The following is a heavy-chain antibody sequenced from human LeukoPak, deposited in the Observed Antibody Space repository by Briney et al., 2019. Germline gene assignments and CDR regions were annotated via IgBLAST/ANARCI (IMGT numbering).Heavy chain of an antibody. D-gene: IGHD1-1*01. V-gene: IGHV4-39*01. CDR3: ARVRTGKTHWYFDL. CDR1: GGSISSSSYY. J-gene: IGHJ2*01. CDR2: IYYSGST. Sequence: PSETLSLTCTVSGGSISSSSYYWDWIRQPPGKGLEWIGSIYYSGSTYYNPSLKSRVTISVDTSKNQFSLKLSSVTAADTAVYYCARVRTGKTHWYFDLWGRGTLVTVSS.